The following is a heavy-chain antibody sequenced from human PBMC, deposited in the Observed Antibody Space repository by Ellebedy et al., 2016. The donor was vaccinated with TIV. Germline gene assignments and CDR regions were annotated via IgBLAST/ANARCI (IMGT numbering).Heavy chain of an antibody. Sequence: SQTLSLTXXIPGDSVSSNSAAWNWIRQSPSRGLEWLGRTYYRSKWYNDYAVSVKSRITINPDTSKNQFSLQLNSVTPEDTAVYYCARDRYCSGGSCFAYYGMDVWGQGTTVTVSS. CDR2: TYYRSKWYN. D-gene: IGHD2-15*01. CDR3: ARDRYCSGGSCFAYYGMDV. CDR1: GDSVSSNSAA. V-gene: IGHV6-1*01. J-gene: IGHJ6*02.